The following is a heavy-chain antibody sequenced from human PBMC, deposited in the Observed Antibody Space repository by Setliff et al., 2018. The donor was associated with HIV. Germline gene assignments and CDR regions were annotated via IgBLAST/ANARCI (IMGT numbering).Heavy chain of an antibody. V-gene: IGHV1-18*01. Sequence: GASVKVSCKASGGTFSSYAITWVRQAPGQGLEWMGWISGYNGNTDYAQNLQGRVTMTTDTSTSTAYMELRSLRSDDTAVYYCARAYPWGYVDYYYMDVWGKGTTVTVSS. J-gene: IGHJ6*03. CDR1: GGTFSSYA. CDR2: ISGYNGNT. D-gene: IGHD3-16*01. CDR3: ARAYPWGYVDYYYMDV.